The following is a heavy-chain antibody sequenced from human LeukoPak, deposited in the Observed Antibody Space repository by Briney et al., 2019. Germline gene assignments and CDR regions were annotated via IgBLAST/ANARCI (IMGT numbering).Heavy chain of an antibody. CDR2: LSGSGGST. J-gene: IGHJ4*02. D-gene: IGHD2-15*01. Sequence: PGGSLRLSCAASGFTFSSYSMNWVRQAPGKGLEWVSGLSGSGGSTYYTDSVKGRFTISRDNSKNTLYLQMNSLRAEDTAVYYCAKGGGYCSGGNCYYYWGQGTLVTVSS. CDR3: AKGGGYCSGGNCYYY. CDR1: GFTFSSYS. V-gene: IGHV3-23*01.